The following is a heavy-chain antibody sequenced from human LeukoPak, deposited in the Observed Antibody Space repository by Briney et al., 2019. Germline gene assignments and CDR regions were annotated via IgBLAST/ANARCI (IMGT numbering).Heavy chain of an antibody. CDR3: TAHSYDGSCYFF. V-gene: IGHV3-49*03. J-gene: IGHJ4*02. D-gene: IGHD3-22*01. CDR2: IRGKPSGGTT. CDR1: GFTFGDYY. Sequence: GGSLRLSCSASGFTFGDYYMSWFRQAPGNGLEWVSFIRGKPSGGTTEYAASVKGRFTISRGDSKSIAYLQMNSLKTEDSAVYFCTAHSYDGSCYFFWGQGTLVTVSS.